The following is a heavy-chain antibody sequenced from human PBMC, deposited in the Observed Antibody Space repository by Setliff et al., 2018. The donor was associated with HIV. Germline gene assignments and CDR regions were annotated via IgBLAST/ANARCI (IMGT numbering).Heavy chain of an antibody. D-gene: IGHD5-12*01. J-gene: IGHJ4*01. V-gene: IGHV4-59*11. CDR1: GGSISSHY. Sequence: SETLSLACTVSGGSISSHYWSWIRQPPGKGLEWIGYIYYSGSTNYNPSLNSRVTISVDTPKNQFSLKLNSVIAADTAVYYCARELAYGGYDYFDYWGQGILVTVSS. CDR3: ARELAYGGYDYFDY. CDR2: IYYSGST.